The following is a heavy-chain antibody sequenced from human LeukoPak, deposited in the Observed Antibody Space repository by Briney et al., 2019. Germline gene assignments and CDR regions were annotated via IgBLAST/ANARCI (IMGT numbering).Heavy chain of an antibody. D-gene: IGHD5-12*01. Sequence: GGSLRLSCAASGFTFSSYAMSWVRQAPGKGLEWVANIKQDGSEKYYVDSVKGRFTISRDNAKNSLYLQMNSLRAEDTAVYYCASGYSGYEYYFDYWGQGTLVTVSS. V-gene: IGHV3-7*01. J-gene: IGHJ4*02. CDR2: IKQDGSEK. CDR1: GFTFSSYA. CDR3: ASGYSGYEYYFDY.